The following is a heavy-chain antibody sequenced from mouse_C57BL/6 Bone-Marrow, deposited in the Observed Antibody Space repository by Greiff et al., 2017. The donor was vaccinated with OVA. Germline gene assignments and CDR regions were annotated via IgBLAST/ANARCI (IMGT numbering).Heavy chain of an antibody. V-gene: IGHV1-26*01. J-gene: IGHJ3*01. D-gene: IGHD2-4*01. Sequence: EVQLQQSGPELVKPGASVKISCKASGYTFTDYYMNWVKQSHGKSLEWIGDINPNNGGTSYNQKFKGKATLTVDKSSSTAYMELRSLTSEDSADCCCAREDYDEYWGQGTLVTVSA. CDR2: INPNNGGT. CDR3: AREDYDEY. CDR1: GYTFTDYY.